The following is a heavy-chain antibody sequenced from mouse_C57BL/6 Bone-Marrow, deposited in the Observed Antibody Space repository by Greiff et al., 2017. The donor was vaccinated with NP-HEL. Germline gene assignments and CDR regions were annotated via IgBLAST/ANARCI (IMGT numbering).Heavy chain of an antibody. CDR1: GFTFSDYY. Sequence: DVKLVESEGGLVQPGSSMKLSCTASGFTFSDYYMAWVRQVPEKGLEWVANINYDGSSTYYLDSLKSRFIISRDNDKNILYLQMSRLKSEDTATYYCARDNYAMDYWGQGTAVTVAS. CDR2: INYDGSST. CDR3: ARDNYAMDY. V-gene: IGHV5-16*01. J-gene: IGHJ4*01.